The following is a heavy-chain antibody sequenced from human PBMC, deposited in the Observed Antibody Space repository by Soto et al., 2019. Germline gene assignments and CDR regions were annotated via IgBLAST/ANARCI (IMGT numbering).Heavy chain of an antibody. Sequence: QVQLQESGPGLVKPSQTLSLTCTVSGGSISSGDYYWSWIRQPPGKGLEWIGYIYYSGSTYYNPSLKSRVTTPEDTSKDPFALKLSSVTAADTAVYYCARAPPWCSGGSCHPSGVDYWGQGTLVTVSS. V-gene: IGHV4-30-4*01. D-gene: IGHD2-15*01. CDR2: IYYSGST. CDR1: GGSISSGDYY. J-gene: IGHJ4*02. CDR3: ARAPPWCSGGSCHPSGVDY.